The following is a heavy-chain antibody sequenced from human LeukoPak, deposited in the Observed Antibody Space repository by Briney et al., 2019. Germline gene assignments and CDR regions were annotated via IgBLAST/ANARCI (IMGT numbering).Heavy chain of an antibody. V-gene: IGHV3-53*01. D-gene: IGHD6-19*01. J-gene: IGHJ4*02. CDR2: IYSGGST. CDR3: ARVRSGWYYFDY. Sequence: GGSLRLSCAASGFTVSSNYMSWVRQAPGKGLEWVSVIYSGGSTYYADSVKGRFTISRDNSKNTLYLQMNSLRAEDTAVYYCARVRSGWYYFDYWGQGTLVTVSS. CDR1: GFTVSSNY.